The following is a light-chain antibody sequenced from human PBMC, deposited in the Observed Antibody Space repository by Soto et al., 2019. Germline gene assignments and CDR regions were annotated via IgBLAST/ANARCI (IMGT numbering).Light chain of an antibody. CDR1: QTVRNNY. CDR3: QQYGSSGT. J-gene: IGKJ1*01. V-gene: IGKV3-20*01. CDR2: DAS. Sequence: EIVLTQSPATLSLSPGERATLSCRASQTVRNNYLAWYQQKPGQAPRLLIYDASNRATGIPDRFSGSGSGTDFTLTISRLEPEDFAVYYCQQYGSSGTFGQGTKVDI.